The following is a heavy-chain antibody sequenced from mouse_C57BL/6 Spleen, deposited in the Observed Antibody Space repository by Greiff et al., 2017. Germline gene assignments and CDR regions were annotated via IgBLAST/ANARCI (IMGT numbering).Heavy chain of an antibody. CDR2: IDPSDSET. CDR1: GYTFTSYW. D-gene: IGHD2-4*01. J-gene: IGHJ4*01. CDR3: ARYGDYDVSGYAMDY. V-gene: IGHV1-52*01. Sequence: QVQLQQPGAELVRPGSSVKLSCKASGYTFTSYWMHWVKQRPIQGLEWIGNIDPSDSETHYNQKFKDKATLTVDKSSSTAYMQLSSLTSEDSAVYYCARYGDYDVSGYAMDYWGQGTSVTVSS.